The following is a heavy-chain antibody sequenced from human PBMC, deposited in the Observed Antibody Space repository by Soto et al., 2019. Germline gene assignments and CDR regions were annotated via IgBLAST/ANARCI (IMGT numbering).Heavy chain of an antibody. J-gene: IGHJ4*02. CDR1: GFIFTTYW. V-gene: IGHV3-7*05. Sequence: GGSLRLSCAASGFIFTTYWMTWVRQAPGKGLEWVANIKQDGSEKYYVDSVKGRFTISRDNAKNSLYLQMNILRAEDTAVYYCARRPFLGELIVAFDYWGQGTLVTVSS. D-gene: IGHD3-10*01. CDR3: ARRPFLGELIVAFDY. CDR2: IKQDGSEK.